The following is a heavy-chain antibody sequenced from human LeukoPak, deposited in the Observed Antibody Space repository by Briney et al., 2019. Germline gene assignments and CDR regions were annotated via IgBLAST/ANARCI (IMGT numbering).Heavy chain of an antibody. CDR3: AKRRDPYSGSYLKYYFDY. J-gene: IGHJ4*02. CDR1: GFTFSSYA. CDR2: ICGSGGST. V-gene: IGHV3-23*01. D-gene: IGHD1-26*01. Sequence: GGSLRLPCAASGFTFSSYAMSWVRQAPGKGLEWVSAICGSGGSTYYADSVKGRFTISRDNSKNTLYLQMNSLRAEDTAVYYCAKRRDPYSGSYLKYYFDYWGQGTLVTVSS.